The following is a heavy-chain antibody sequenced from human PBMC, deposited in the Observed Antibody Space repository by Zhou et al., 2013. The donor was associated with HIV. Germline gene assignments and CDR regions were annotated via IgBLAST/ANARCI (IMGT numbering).Heavy chain of an antibody. V-gene: IGHV4-61*09. CDR3: ARVSNSGTEWWFDR. CDR1: GGSISSGSYY. D-gene: IGHD1-26*01. Sequence: VQLQESGPGLVKPSQTLSLTCTVSGGSISSGSYYWSWIRQPAGKGLEWIGHIYTSGSTNYNPSLKSRVTISVDTSKNQFSLKLSSVTAADTAVYYCARVSNSGTEWWFDRWGQGTLVFVS. J-gene: IGHJ5*02. CDR2: IYTSGST.